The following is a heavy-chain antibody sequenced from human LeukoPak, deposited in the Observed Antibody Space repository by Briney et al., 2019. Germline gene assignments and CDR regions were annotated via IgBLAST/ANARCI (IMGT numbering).Heavy chain of an antibody. CDR1: GGSISGYY. CDR3: AREVVAAAAMDY. J-gene: IGHJ4*02. V-gene: IGHV4-59*12. CDR2: ICYTGST. D-gene: IGHD6-13*01. Sequence: SETLSLTCTASGGSISGYYWSWIRQPPGKGLEWIGYICYTGSTSYNPSLESRVTISMGTSKNQFSLKLSSVTAADTAMYYCAREVVAAAAMDYWGQGTLVTVSS.